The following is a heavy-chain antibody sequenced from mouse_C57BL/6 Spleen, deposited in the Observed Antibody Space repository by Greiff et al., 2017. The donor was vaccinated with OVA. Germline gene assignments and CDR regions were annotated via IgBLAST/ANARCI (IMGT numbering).Heavy chain of an antibody. V-gene: IGHV1-80*01. D-gene: IGHD3-2*02. CDR3: ARDGAAQAYWYFDV. CDR1: GYAFSSYW. J-gene: IGHJ1*03. CDR2: IYPGDGDT. Sequence: QVQLQQSGAELVKPGASVKISCKASGYAFSSYWMNWVKQRPGKGLEWIGQIYPGDGDTNYNGKFKGKATLTADKSSSTAYMQLSSLTSEDSAVYFCARDGAAQAYWYFDVWGTGTTVTVSS.